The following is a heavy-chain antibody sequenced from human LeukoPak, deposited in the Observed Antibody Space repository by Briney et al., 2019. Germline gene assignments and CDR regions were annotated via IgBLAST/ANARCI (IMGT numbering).Heavy chain of an antibody. CDR1: GYTFTSYD. V-gene: IGHV1-8*01. Sequence: GASVKVSCKASGYTFTSYDINWVRQATGQGLEWMGWMNPNSGNTGYAQKFQGRVTMTRNTSISTAYMELSSLRSEDTAVYYCARGLRIAVAGSGILGYWGQGTLVTVSS. CDR3: ARGLRIAVAGSGILGY. D-gene: IGHD6-19*01. CDR2: MNPNSGNT. J-gene: IGHJ4*02.